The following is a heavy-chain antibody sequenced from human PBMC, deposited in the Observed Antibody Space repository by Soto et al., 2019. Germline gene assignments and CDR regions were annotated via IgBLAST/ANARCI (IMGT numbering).Heavy chain of an antibody. Sequence: TGGSLRLSCAASGFTFSRYWMHWVRQAPGKGLVWVSRIKTDGSITNYADSVRGRFTISRDNAKNTLYLQMNSLRAEDTAVYYCIEDLAGPRDYWGQGTLVTVSS. CDR3: IEDLAGPRDY. V-gene: IGHV3-74*01. CDR2: IKTDGSIT. J-gene: IGHJ4*02. CDR1: GFTFSRYW.